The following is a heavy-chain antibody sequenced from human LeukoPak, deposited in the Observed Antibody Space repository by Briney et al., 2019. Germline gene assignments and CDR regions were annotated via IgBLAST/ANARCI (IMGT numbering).Heavy chain of an antibody. J-gene: IGHJ3*02. CDR2: INHSGST. CDR1: GGSISSDY. Sequence: SETLSLTCAVYGGSISSDYWSWIRQPPGKGLEWIGEINHSGSTNYNPSLKSRVTISVDTPKNQFSLKLSSVTAADTAVYYCAKWYQGLLLRRACYIWGQGTMVTVSS. D-gene: IGHD2-2*01. CDR3: AKWYQGLLLRRACYI. V-gene: IGHV4-34*01.